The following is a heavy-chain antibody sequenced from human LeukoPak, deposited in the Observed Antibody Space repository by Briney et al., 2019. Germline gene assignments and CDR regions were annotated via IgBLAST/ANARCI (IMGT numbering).Heavy chain of an antibody. Sequence: GGSLRLSCAASGFTFSSYGIHWVRQAPGKGLEWVSVISKNGDTTYYADSVKGRFTISRDNSKNTLYLQMNSLRSEDTAVYYCAKDLLIWGQGTLVTVSS. CDR2: ISKNGDTT. J-gene: IGHJ4*02. V-gene: IGHV3-23*01. CDR1: GFTFSSYG. CDR3: AKDLLI.